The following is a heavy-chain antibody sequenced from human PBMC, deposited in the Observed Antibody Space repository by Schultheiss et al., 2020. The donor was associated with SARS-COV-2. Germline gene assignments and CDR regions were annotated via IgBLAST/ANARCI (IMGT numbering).Heavy chain of an antibody. Sequence: GGSLRLSCAASGFTFDDYAMHWVRQAPGKGLEWVSTISGSGGTTYYADSVKGRFTISRDISKNTLYLQMNSLRAEDTAVYYCAKDDYGDQNWFDPWGQGTLVTVSS. V-gene: IGHV3-23*01. CDR2: ISGSGGTT. D-gene: IGHD4-17*01. J-gene: IGHJ5*02. CDR1: GFTFDDYA. CDR3: AKDDYGDQNWFDP.